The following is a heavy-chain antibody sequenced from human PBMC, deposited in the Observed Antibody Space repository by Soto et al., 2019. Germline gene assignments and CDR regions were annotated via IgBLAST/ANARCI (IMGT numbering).Heavy chain of an antibody. Sequence: QVQLQESGPGLVKPSETLSLTCTVSSGSVSSGGYYWSWIRQPPGKGLEWIGYISYSGSTNYNPSLRSRVTISVDTSKNQFSLNLSSVTAADTAVDYCASGQWDGYFDLWGRGTLVTVSS. D-gene: IGHD1-26*01. J-gene: IGHJ2*01. V-gene: IGHV4-61*08. CDR2: ISYSGST. CDR1: SGSVSSGGYY. CDR3: ASGQWDGYFDL.